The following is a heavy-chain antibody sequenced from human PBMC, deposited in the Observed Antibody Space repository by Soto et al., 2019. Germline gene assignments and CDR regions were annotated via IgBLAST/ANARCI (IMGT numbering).Heavy chain of an antibody. D-gene: IGHD3-10*01. Sequence: GGSLRLSCAASGFTFSSYSMNWVRQAPGKGLEWVSSISSSSSYIYYADSVKGRFTISRDNAKNSLYLQMNSLRAEDTAVYYCARTYYYGSGSYGTFDYWGQGTLVTVSS. V-gene: IGHV3-21*01. J-gene: IGHJ4*02. CDR2: ISSSSSYI. CDR3: ARTYYYGSGSYGTFDY. CDR1: GFTFSSYS.